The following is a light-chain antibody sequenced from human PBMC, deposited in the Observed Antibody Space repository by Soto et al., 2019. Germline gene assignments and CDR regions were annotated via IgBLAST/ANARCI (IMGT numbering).Light chain of an antibody. CDR1: GSNIGSNA. V-gene: IGLV1-47*01. Sequence: QSVLTQPPSASGTPGQRVTFSCSGSGSNIGSNAVNWYQQLPGTAPKLLIYRNDRRPSRVPDRFSGSKSGTSASLAISGLRPEDEADYYCATWDDSLSGPVFGGGTKLTVL. CDR3: ATWDDSLSGPV. J-gene: IGLJ3*02. CDR2: RND.